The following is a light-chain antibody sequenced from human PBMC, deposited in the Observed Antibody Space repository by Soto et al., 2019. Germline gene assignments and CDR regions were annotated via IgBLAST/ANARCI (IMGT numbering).Light chain of an antibody. Sequence: EIVLPQSQGTLCLSRFEIASLSCRCSQSVSSSYLAWYQQIPGQAPRLLINDASRRATGIPDRFSGSGSGTDFTLTISRLEPEDFAVYYCQQYGSSPPTFGQGTKVDI. CDR1: QSVSSSY. CDR2: DAS. V-gene: IGKV3-20*01. J-gene: IGKJ1*01. CDR3: QQYGSSPPT.